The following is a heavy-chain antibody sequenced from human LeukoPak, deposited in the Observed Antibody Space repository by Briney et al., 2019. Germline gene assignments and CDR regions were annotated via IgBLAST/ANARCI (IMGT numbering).Heavy chain of an antibody. Sequence: GGSLRLSCAASGFTFSSYSMNWVRQAPGKGLEWVSSISSSSSYIYYADSVKGRFTISRDNAKNSLYLQMDSLRAEDTAVYCCARDHDCSGGSCYWIYYYYYYMDVWGKGTTVTVSS. J-gene: IGHJ6*03. CDR2: ISSSSSYI. CDR3: ARDHDCSGGSCYWIYYYYYYMDV. D-gene: IGHD2-15*01. CDR1: GFTFSSYS. V-gene: IGHV3-21*01.